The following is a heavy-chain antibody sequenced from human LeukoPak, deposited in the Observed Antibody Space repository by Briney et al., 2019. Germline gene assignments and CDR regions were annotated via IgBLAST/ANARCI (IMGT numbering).Heavy chain of an antibody. J-gene: IGHJ4*02. CDR1: GFTFSSYA. CDR2: ISGSGGST. V-gene: IGHV3-23*01. CDR3: AKVGSSGSTFDY. D-gene: IGHD6-19*01. Sequence: GGSLRLSYAASGFTFSSYAMSWVRQAPGKGLEWVSAISGSGGSTYYADSVKGRFTISRDNSKNTLYLQMNSLRAEDTAVYYCAKVGSSGSTFDYWGQGTLVTVSS.